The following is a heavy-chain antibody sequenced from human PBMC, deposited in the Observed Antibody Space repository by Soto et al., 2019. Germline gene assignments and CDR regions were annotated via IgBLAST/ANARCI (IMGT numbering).Heavy chain of an antibody. CDR2: VSDTGIST. D-gene: IGHD3-22*01. Sequence: EVQLLDSGGGLVQPGGSLRLSCAASGFTFRSYALSWVRQAPGKGLEWVSTVSDTGISTYYAGSVTGRFTISRDNSRNTVYLQMNSLRAEDTAAYYCAKSYFDSSVFDSWGLGTLVTVSS. CDR3: AKSYFDSSVFDS. J-gene: IGHJ5*01. V-gene: IGHV3-23*01. CDR1: GFTFRSYA.